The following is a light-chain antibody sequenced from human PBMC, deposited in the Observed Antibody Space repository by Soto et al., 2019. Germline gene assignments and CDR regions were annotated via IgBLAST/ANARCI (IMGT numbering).Light chain of an antibody. Sequence: QSALTQPASVSGSPGQSITISCTGTSSDVGGYNYVSWYQQHPVKAPKLMIYDVTNRPSGVSGRFSGSKSGNTASLTISGPPAEDEADYYCSSYTSSSTPYVFGTGTKVTVL. CDR1: SSDVGGYNY. CDR2: DVT. V-gene: IGLV2-14*01. J-gene: IGLJ1*01. CDR3: SSYTSSSTPYV.